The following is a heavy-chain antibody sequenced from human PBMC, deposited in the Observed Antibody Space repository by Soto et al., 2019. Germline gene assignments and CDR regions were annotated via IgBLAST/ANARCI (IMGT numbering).Heavy chain of an antibody. V-gene: IGHV3-7*01. CDR3: ARPRDFSSGPKRAFDI. CDR1: GFTFSSFW. Sequence: GSLRLSCAASGFTFSSFWMSWVRQAPGKGLQWVASIKQDGSEKYYVDSVKGRFTISRDNPKNSLYLQMNSLRAEDTAVYNCARPRDFSSGPKRAFDIWGQGTMVTVSS. CDR2: IKQDGSEK. D-gene: IGHD3-10*01. J-gene: IGHJ3*02.